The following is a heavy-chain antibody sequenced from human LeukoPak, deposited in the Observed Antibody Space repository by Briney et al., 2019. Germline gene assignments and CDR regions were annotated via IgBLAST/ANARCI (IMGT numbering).Heavy chain of an antibody. J-gene: IGHJ5*02. Sequence: SETLSLTCTVSGYSISSGYYWGWIRQPPGKGLEWIGSIYYSGSTYYNPSLKSRVTISVDTSKNQFSLKLSSVTAADTAVYYCARVPIAVEGNWFDPWGQGTLVTVSS. V-gene: IGHV4-38-2*02. CDR1: GYSISSGYY. CDR3: ARVPIAVEGNWFDP. D-gene: IGHD6-19*01. CDR2: IYYSGST.